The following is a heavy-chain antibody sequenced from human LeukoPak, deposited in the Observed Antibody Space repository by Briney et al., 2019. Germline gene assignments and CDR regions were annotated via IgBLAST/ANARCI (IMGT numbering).Heavy chain of an antibody. D-gene: IGHD5-18*01. Sequence: PSETLSLTCTVSGGSISSSSYYWGWIRQPPGKGLEWIGIIYYSGRSFYNPSLKSRVTISVDTSKNHFSLKLSSVTAADTAVFCCASWNTAMVTYDYWGQGTLVTVSS. CDR2: IYYSGRS. CDR3: ASWNTAMVTYDY. J-gene: IGHJ4*02. CDR1: GGSISSSSYY. V-gene: IGHV4-39*02.